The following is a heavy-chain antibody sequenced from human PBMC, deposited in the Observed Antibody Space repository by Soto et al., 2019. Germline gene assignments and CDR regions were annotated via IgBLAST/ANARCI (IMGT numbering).Heavy chain of an antibody. J-gene: IGHJ5*02. CDR3: VREGTKNLRARSEP. Sequence: SETLCLTCNVSGASLGRYYWSWIRQPPGKGLEWIGRIYATGDTDYNPSLKSRISMSVDMSKKQFSLTLRSVTAADTAIYYCVREGTKNLRARSEPWGRGILVTVSS. CDR2: IYATGDT. CDR1: GASLGRYY. V-gene: IGHV4-4*07. D-gene: IGHD3-10*01.